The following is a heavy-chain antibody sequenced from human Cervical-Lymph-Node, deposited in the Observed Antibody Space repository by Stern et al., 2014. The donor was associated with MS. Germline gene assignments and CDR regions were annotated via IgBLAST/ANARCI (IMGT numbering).Heavy chain of an antibody. J-gene: IGHJ4*02. D-gene: IGHD1-26*01. CDR3: ARDLGVGPTAY. V-gene: IGHV1-69*06. Sequence: QVQLGQSGSEVRKPGSSVKVSCKASGGTFSNSGFSWVRQAPGQGLEWMGGIIPLFGTTNYAQKFKGRATITADKSTGTAFLEFRSLTPDDTAVYYCARDLGVGPTAYWGQGTLVTVSS. CDR2: IIPLFGTT. CDR1: GGTFSNSG.